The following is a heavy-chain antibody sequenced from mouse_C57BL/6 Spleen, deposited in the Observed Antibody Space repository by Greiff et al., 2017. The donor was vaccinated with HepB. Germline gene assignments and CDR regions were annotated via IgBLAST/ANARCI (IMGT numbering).Heavy chain of an antibody. J-gene: IGHJ1*03. D-gene: IGHD1-1*01. CDR1: GYTFTDYY. Sequence: VQLQQSGAELVRPGASVKLSCKASGYTFTDYYINWVKQRPGQGLEWIARIYPGSGNTYYNEKFKGKATLTAEKSSSTAYMQLSSLTSEDSAVYFCARGYYGRSHWYFDVWGTGTTVTVSS. CDR2: IYPGSGNT. V-gene: IGHV1-76*01. CDR3: ARGYYGRSHWYFDV.